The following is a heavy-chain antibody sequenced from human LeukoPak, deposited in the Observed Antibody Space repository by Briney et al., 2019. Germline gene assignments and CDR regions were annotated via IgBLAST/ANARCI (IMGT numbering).Heavy chain of an antibody. Sequence: GGSLRLSCAASGFTFSHFGMHWVRQAPGKGLEWVAVIWNDGSNEYYADSVKGRFTISRDNSKNTLYLQMNSLRAEDTAVYYCATAHCNGDCFSVSYFDYWGQGTLVTVSS. CDR1: GFTFSHFG. D-gene: IGHD2-21*02. J-gene: IGHJ4*02. V-gene: IGHV3-30*02. CDR2: IWNDGSNE. CDR3: ATAHCNGDCFSVSYFDY.